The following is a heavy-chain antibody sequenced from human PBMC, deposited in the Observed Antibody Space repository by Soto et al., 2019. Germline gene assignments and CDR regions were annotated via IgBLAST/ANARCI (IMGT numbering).Heavy chain of an antibody. CDR1: GFTFSSYS. CDR2: ISTAGDT. D-gene: IGHD3-16*01. CDR3: ARGGDRFDGMDV. V-gene: IGHV3-13*01. Sequence: GGSLILSCAASGFTFSSYSMNWVRQAPGKGLEWVAAISTAGDTYYLGSVKGRFTISREDAKNSLSLQMNSLRVGDTAVYYCARGGDRFDGMDVWGQGTTVTVSS. J-gene: IGHJ6*02.